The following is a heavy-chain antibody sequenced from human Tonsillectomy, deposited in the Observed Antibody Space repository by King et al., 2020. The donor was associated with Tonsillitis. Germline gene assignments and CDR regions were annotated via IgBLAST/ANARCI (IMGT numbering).Heavy chain of an antibody. CDR3: ATPLRGKYYDGLGT. D-gene: IGHD1-26*01. CDR2: IYPVDSDS. V-gene: IGHV5-51*01. Sequence: VQLVQSGAEVKKPGGSVKISCKGSGYSFTTYWIAWVRQMPGKGLEWLGNIYPVDSDSRNNPSFQGQVTISADKSISTAYLQWNSLHASDTAIYYCATPLRGKYYDGLGTWGQGAMVTVSS. J-gene: IGHJ4*02. CDR1: GYSFTTYW.